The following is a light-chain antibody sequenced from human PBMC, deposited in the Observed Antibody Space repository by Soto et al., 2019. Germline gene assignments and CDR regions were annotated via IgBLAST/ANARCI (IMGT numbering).Light chain of an antibody. CDR3: AAWDDSLNAYV. CDR1: SSNIGANT. CDR2: SHS. V-gene: IGLV1-44*01. Sequence: SALTQPPSASGTPGQRVAFSCSGSSSNIGANTVNWYQQLPGAAPKLLIYSHSQRPSGVPDRFSGSKSGTSASLAISGLQSDDEADYYCAAWDDSLNAYVFGTGTKVTVL. J-gene: IGLJ1*01.